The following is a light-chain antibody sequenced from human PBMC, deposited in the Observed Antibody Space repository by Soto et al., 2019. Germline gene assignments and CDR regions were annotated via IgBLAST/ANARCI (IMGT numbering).Light chain of an antibody. CDR3: QQYNSYSWT. CDR2: DAS. V-gene: IGKV1-5*01. CDR1: QSTSSW. J-gene: IGKJ1*01. Sequence: DIQMTQSPSTLSASVGDRVTITCRASQSTSSWLAWYQQKPGKAPKLLIYDASSLESGVPSRFSGTGLGTEFTLTIGSLQPDDFATYYCQQYNSYSWTFGQGTKVDIK.